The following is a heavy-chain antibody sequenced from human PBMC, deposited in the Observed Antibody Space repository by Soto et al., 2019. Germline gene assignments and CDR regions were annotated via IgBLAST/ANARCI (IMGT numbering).Heavy chain of an antibody. CDR3: ARDDHIVVVPTSLGAMDF. J-gene: IGHJ4*02. Sequence: SETLSLTCAVYGGSISSNKWWSWVRQPPGKGLEWIGEIYHSGSTNYNPSLKSRVTISLDKSKNQFSLKLTSVTAADSAVYYCARDDHIVVVPTSLGAMDFWGPGILVTVSS. V-gene: IGHV4-4*02. D-gene: IGHD2-2*01. CDR1: GGSISSNKW. CDR2: IYHSGST.